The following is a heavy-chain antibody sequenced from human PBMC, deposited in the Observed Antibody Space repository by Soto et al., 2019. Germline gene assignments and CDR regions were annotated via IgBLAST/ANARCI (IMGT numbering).Heavy chain of an antibody. CDR2: IKEDGSQK. D-gene: IGHD3-22*01. V-gene: IGHV3-7*04. J-gene: IGHJ3*02. Sequence: GGSLRLSRAASGFTFSSYWMSWVRQAPGKGLEWVANIKEDGSQKWYVDSVKGRFTISRDNARNSLYLQMNSLRVEDTAVYYCARGDYYDVSGPFSDAFDIWGQGTMVTVSS. CDR1: GFTFSSYW. CDR3: ARGDYYDVSGPFSDAFDI.